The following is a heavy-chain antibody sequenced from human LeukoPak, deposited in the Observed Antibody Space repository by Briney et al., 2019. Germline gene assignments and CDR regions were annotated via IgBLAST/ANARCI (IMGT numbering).Heavy chain of an antibody. Sequence: SETLSLTCTVSLDSTTSNFWSWVRQPPGKGLEWIGEIHRSGSTNHNPSLQSRVTISIDRSKNQIALELSSVTAADTAVYYCAREIVGGFNPGAYWGQGTLVTVSS. V-gene: IGHV4-4*02. CDR3: AREIVGGFNPGAY. CDR1: LDSTTSNF. D-gene: IGHD1-14*01. CDR2: IHRSGST. J-gene: IGHJ4*02.